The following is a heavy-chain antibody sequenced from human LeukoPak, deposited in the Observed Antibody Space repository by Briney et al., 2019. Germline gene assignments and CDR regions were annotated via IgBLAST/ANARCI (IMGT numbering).Heavy chain of an antibody. V-gene: IGHV5-51*01. CDR3: ARNDIAARPPRYYYYYYMDV. CDR2: IYPGDSDT. D-gene: IGHD6-6*01. Sequence: GESLEISCKGSGYSFTSYWIGWVRQMPGKGLEWMGIIYPGDSDTRYSPSFQGQVTISADKSISTAYLQWSSLKAADTAMYYCARNDIAARPPRYYYYYYMDVWGKGTTVTVSS. J-gene: IGHJ6*03. CDR1: GYSFTSYW.